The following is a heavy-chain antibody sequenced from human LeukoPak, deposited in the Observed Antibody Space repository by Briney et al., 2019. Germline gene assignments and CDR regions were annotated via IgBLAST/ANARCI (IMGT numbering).Heavy chain of an antibody. Sequence: SETLSLTCTVSGDSISSYYWSWIRQPPGKGLEWIGYIYYSGSTNYNPSLKSRVTISVDTSKNQFSLKLSSVTAADTAVYYCARGPLWFGELPDDYWGQGTLVTVSS. J-gene: IGHJ4*02. D-gene: IGHD3-10*01. CDR1: GDSISSYY. CDR2: IYYSGST. V-gene: IGHV4-59*01. CDR3: ARGPLWFGELPDDY.